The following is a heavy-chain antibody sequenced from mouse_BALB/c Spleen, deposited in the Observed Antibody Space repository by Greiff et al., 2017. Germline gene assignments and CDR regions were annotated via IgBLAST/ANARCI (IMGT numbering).Heavy chain of an antibody. Sequence: EVQLVESGGGLVQPGGSRKLSCAASGFTFSSFGMHWVRQAPEKGLEWVAYISSGSSTIYYADTVKGRFTISRDNPKNTLFLQMTSLRSEDTAMYYCARWLLAMDYWGQGTSVTVSS. J-gene: IGHJ4*01. CDR2: ISSGSSTI. D-gene: IGHD1-2*01. V-gene: IGHV5-17*02. CDR1: GFTFSSFG. CDR3: ARWLLAMDY.